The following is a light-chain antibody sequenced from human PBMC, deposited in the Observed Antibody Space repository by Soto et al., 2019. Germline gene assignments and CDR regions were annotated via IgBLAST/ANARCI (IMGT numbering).Light chain of an antibody. J-gene: IGLJ1*01. CDR2: DVG. CDR3: NSYTSSSTLYV. Sequence: QSVLTQPASVSGSPGQSITISCTGTSSDVGGYNYVSWYQQRPGKAPKLMIYDVGNRPSGVSNRFSGSKSGNTASLTIFGLQAEDEADYYCNSYTSSSTLYVFGTGTKVTVL. CDR1: SSDVGGYNY. V-gene: IGLV2-14*01.